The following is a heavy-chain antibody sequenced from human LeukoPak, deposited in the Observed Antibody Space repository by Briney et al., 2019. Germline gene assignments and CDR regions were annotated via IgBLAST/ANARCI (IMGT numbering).Heavy chain of an antibody. V-gene: IGHV3-48*04. CDR2: ISSSGSTI. Sequence: GGSLRLSCAASGFTFSRNSMNWVRQAPGKGLEWVSYISSSGSTIYYADSVKGRFTISRDNAKNSLYLQMNSLRAEDTAVYYCARTGYSSSWLWFDPWGQGTLVTVSS. CDR1: GFTFSRNS. J-gene: IGHJ5*02. CDR3: ARTGYSSSWLWFDP. D-gene: IGHD6-13*01.